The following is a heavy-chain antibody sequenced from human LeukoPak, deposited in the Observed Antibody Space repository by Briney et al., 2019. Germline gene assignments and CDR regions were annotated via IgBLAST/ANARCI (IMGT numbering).Heavy chain of an antibody. Sequence: GGSLRLSCSASGFIISDYAMHWVRQAPGKGLEYVSALIANGGTTYYADSVKGRFTISRDTSKNTLYLQMSSLRAEDTAMYHCVKDLYKGDSASWYFFHYWGQGTLVTVSS. CDR2: LIANGGTT. CDR1: GFIISDYA. V-gene: IGHV3-64D*06. CDR3: VKDLYKGDSASWYFFHY. D-gene: IGHD2-2*01. J-gene: IGHJ4*02.